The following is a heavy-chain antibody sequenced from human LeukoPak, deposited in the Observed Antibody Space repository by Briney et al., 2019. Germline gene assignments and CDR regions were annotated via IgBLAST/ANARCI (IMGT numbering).Heavy chain of an antibody. CDR1: GGSISTRYYY. J-gene: IGHJ4*02. D-gene: IGHD3-10*01. V-gene: IGHV4-39*01. CDR2: IHDSGST. Sequence: PSETLSLTCAVSGGSISTRYYYWGWIRQPPGKGLEWIGTIHDSGSTYYSPSLKSQVTISVDTSNNQFPLKLSSVTAGDTAVYYCASLYFYGSGSFPNYWGQGILVTVST. CDR3: ASLYFYGSGSFPNY.